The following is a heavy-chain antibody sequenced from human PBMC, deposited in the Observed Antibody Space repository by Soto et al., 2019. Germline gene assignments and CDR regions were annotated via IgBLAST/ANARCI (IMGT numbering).Heavy chain of an antibody. CDR2: ISGSGGST. J-gene: IGHJ4*02. CDR1: GFTFNTYP. CDR3: AKLFPGMGWPFDY. V-gene: IGHV3-23*01. D-gene: IGHD6-19*01. Sequence: GGSLRLSCVGSGFTFNTYPMTWVRQAPGRGLEWVSAISGSGGSTYYADSVKGRFSISRDNSKNTLYLRMDSLRADDTAVYFCAKLFPGMGWPFDYWGQGTLVTVSS.